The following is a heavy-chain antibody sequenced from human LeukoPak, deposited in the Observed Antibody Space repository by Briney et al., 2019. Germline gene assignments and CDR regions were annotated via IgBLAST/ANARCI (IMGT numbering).Heavy chain of an antibody. D-gene: IGHD2-8*01. CDR1: GFAFTNYW. Sequence: GGSLRLSCAASGFAFTNYWMTWVRQAPGKGLEWVANINQDGSEISYLDSVRGRFAISRDSAKNSLSLQMASLRVEDTAVYYRARSWSVSGIPVPDTYWGQGTLVTVSS. J-gene: IGHJ4*02. V-gene: IGHV3-7*01. CDR3: ARSWSVSGIPVPDTY. CDR2: INQDGSEI.